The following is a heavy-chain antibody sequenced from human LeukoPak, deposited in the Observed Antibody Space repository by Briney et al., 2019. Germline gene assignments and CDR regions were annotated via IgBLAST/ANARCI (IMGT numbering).Heavy chain of an antibody. J-gene: IGHJ4*02. D-gene: IGHD4-23*01. V-gene: IGHV3-7*01. Sequence: GGSLRLSCAASGFTFSSYWMSWVRQAPGKGLEGVANIKQDGSEKYYVDSVKGRFTISRDNAKNSLYLQMNSLRAEDTAVYYCARPHKPDYGGNSWDYWGQGTLVTVSS. CDR2: IKQDGSEK. CDR3: ARPHKPDYGGNSWDY. CDR1: GFTFSSYW.